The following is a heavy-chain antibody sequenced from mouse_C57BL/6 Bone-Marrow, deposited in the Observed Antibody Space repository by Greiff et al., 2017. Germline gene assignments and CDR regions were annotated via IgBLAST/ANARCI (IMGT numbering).Heavy chain of an antibody. V-gene: IGHV14-2*01. D-gene: IGHD1-1*01. CDR1: GFNIKDYY. CDR3: ARVYYGSSPYYFDY. Sequence: EVKVVESGAELVKPGASVKLSCTASGFNIKDYYMHWVKQRTEQGLEWIGRIDPEDGETKYAPKFQGKATITEDTSSNTAYLQLSSLTSEDTAVYYCARVYYGSSPYYFDYWGQGTTLTVSS. CDR2: IDPEDGET. J-gene: IGHJ2*01.